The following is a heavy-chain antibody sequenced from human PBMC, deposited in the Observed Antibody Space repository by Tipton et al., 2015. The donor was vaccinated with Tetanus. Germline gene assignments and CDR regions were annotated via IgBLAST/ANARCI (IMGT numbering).Heavy chain of an antibody. V-gene: IGHV5-51*01. D-gene: IGHD3-3*01. CDR2: IYPDGFEP. CDR1: GYNFSHHS. J-gene: IGHJ4*02. Sequence: QLVQSGAEVRKPGESLKISCQGSGYNFSHHSIGWVRQMPGKGLEWMAIIYPDGFEPRYSPPFQGHVTISVDKSINTAYLQWDSLKASDTAIYYCARHPDFWSGYYFDLWGQGTLVNVSS. CDR3: ARHPDFWSGYYFDL.